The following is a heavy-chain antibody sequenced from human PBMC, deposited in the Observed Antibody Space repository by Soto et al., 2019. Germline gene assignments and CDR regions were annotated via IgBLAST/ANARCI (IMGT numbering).Heavy chain of an antibody. Sequence: SETLSLTCTVSGGSISSGGYYWSWIRQHPGKGLEWIGYIYYSGSTYYNPSLKSRVTISVDTSKNQFSLKLSSVTAADTAVYYCASGGSIVVATRRLMDVWGKGTTVTVSS. V-gene: IGHV4-31*03. CDR2: IYYSGST. J-gene: IGHJ6*03. CDR1: GGSISSGGYY. D-gene: IGHD3-22*01. CDR3: ASGGSIVVATRRLMDV.